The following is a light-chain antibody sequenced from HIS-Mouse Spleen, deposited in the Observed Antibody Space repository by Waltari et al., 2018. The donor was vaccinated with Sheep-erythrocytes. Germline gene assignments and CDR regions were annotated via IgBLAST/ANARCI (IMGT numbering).Light chain of an antibody. Sequence: DIVMTQSPLSLPVTPGEPASISCRSSQSLLHSNGYNYLDWYLQKPGQSPQLLIYLGSNRASWVPDRFSGSGSGTDFTLKISRVEAEDVATYYCQQYDNLPLTFGGGTKVEIK. J-gene: IGKJ4*01. CDR3: QQYDNLPLT. CDR1: QSLLHSNGYNY. V-gene: IGKV2-28*01. CDR2: LGS.